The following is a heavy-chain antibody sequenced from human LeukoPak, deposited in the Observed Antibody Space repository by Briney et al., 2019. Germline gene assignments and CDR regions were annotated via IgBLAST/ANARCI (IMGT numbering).Heavy chain of an antibody. V-gene: IGHV3-66*01. CDR1: GFTVSSNY. CDR2: IYAGGST. Sequence: GGSLRLSCAASGFTVSSNYMSWVRQAPGKGLEWVSVIYAGGSTYYADSRKGRFTISRDNSKNTLHLQMNSLRAEDTAVYYCAKGSSTWPYYYYYYIDVWGKGTTVTVSS. CDR3: AKGSSTWPYYYYYYIDV. D-gene: IGHD6-13*01. J-gene: IGHJ6*03.